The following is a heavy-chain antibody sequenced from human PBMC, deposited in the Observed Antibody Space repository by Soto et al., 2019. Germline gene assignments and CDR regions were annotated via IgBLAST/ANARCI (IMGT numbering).Heavy chain of an antibody. Sequence: LSLTCTVSGGSISSYYWSWIRQPPGKGLEWIGYIYYSGSTNYNPSLKSRVTISVDTSKNQFSLKLSSVTAADTAVYYCARRYGDYFDFWGQGTLVTVSS. CDR2: IYYSGST. V-gene: IGHV4-59*08. CDR1: GGSISSYY. D-gene: IGHD4-17*01. CDR3: ARRYGDYFDF. J-gene: IGHJ4*02.